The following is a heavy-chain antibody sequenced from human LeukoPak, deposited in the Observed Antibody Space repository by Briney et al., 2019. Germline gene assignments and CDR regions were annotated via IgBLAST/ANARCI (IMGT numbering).Heavy chain of an antibody. CDR1: GGSISSYY. D-gene: IGHD2-15*01. CDR2: ICYSGST. J-gene: IGHJ4*02. CDR3: ARLPSATALGYCSGGSCYSHAPFDY. Sequence: SETLSLICTVSGGSISSYYWSWIRQPPGKGLEWIGYICYSGSTNYNPSLKSRVTISVDTSKNQFSLKLSSVTAADTAVYYCARLPSATALGYCSGGSCYSHAPFDYWGQGTLVTVSS. V-gene: IGHV4-59*08.